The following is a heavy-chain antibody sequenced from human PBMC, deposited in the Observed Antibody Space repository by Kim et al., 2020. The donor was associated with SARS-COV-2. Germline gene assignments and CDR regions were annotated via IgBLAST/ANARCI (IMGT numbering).Heavy chain of an antibody. D-gene: IGHD3-10*01. CDR2: ISNEGTIT. CDR3: ARPSSSHFDF. V-gene: IGHV3-33*01. Sequence: GKSLRLSCAASGFIFRNFGMHWVRQAPGKGLEWGAFISNEGTITIYADSVQGRLTISRDYSENTLYLQMDSLSAGDTAVYYCARPSSSHFDFWGQGTLVTVSS. J-gene: IGHJ4*02. CDR1: GFIFRNFG.